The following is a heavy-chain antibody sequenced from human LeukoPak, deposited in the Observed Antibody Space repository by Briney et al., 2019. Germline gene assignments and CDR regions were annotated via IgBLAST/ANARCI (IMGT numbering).Heavy chain of an antibody. CDR3: AKDLVGSSWSHGFDY. J-gene: IGHJ4*02. V-gene: IGHV3-30*18. CDR1: GLTSTSYG. CDR2: ISYDGSDK. Sequence: GRSLRLSCAASGLTSTSYGMHGVRQAPGKGLDGVAVISYDGSDKSYTDSVKGRFTISRDNSKNTLYLQMNSLRAEDTAVYYCAKDLVGSSWSHGFDYWGQGTLVTVSS. D-gene: IGHD6-13*01.